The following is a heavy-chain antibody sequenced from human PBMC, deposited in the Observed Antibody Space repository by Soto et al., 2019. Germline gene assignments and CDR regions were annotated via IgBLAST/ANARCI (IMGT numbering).Heavy chain of an antibody. Sequence: SLRLSCAASGFTFSSYGMHWVRQAPGKGLEWVAVIWYDGSNKYYADSVKGRFTISRDNSKNTLYLQMNSLRAEDTAVYYCASLELGHCSSTSCRRDAFDIWGQGTMVTVSS. CDR3: ASLELGHCSSTSCRRDAFDI. CDR1: GFTFSSYG. CDR2: IWYDGSNK. J-gene: IGHJ3*02. V-gene: IGHV3-33*01. D-gene: IGHD2-2*01.